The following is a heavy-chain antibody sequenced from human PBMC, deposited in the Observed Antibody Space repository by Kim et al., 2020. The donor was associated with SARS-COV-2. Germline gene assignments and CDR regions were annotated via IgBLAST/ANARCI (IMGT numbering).Heavy chain of an antibody. V-gene: IGHV3-23*01. CDR1: GFTFSTYG. Sequence: GGCLRLSCAASGFTFSTYGMSWVRQAPGKGLEWVSAITGNGAVTYYADSVKGRFAISRDNSKNTLYLQMNSLRAEDTAIYYCAKRGVDAVMGTLCDYWGQGTLVTFSS. CDR2: ITGNGAVT. CDR3: AKRGVDAVMGTLCDY. D-gene: IGHD5-18*01. J-gene: IGHJ4*02.